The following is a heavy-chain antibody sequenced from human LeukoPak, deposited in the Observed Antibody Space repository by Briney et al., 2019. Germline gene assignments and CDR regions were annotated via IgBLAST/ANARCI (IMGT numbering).Heavy chain of an antibody. CDR2: IIPIFGTA. CDR3: ARDLGYYYDSSGYFPLV. V-gene: IGHV1-69*05. CDR1: GGTFSSYV. J-gene: IGHJ4*02. Sequence: SVKVSCKASGGTFSSYVISLLRQAPGQGLEWMGGIIPIFGTANYARKFQGRVTITTDESTSTAYMELSSLRTDDTAVYYCARDLGYYYDSSGYFPLVWGQGTLVTVSS. D-gene: IGHD3-22*01.